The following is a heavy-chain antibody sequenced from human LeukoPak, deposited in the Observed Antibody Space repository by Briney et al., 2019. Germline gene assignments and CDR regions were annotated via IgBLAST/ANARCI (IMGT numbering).Heavy chain of an antibody. Sequence: PGGSLRLSCAASGFTFSSYAMSWVRQAPGKGLEWVSAISGSGGSTFYADSVKGRFTISRDNSKNTVYLQMNSLRAEDRAVYYCAKDLQRRVVVPAAIGYWGQGTLVTVSS. D-gene: IGHD2-2*02. J-gene: IGHJ4*02. CDR2: ISGSGGST. CDR1: GFTFSSYA. V-gene: IGHV3-23*01. CDR3: AKDLQRRVVVPAAIGY.